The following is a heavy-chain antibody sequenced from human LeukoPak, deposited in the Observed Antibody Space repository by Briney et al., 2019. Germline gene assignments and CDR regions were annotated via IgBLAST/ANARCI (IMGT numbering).Heavy chain of an antibody. D-gene: IGHD6-13*01. J-gene: IGHJ3*02. V-gene: IGHV1-69*13. CDR2: IIPIFGTA. Sequence: ASVKVSCKASGGTFSSYAISWVRQAPGQGLEWMGGIIPIFGTANYAQKFQGRVTITADESTSTAYMELSSLRSEDTAMYFCATDLMEGSISWPGALDIWGQGTMVTVSS. CDR3: ATDLMEGSISWPGALDI. CDR1: GGTFSSYA.